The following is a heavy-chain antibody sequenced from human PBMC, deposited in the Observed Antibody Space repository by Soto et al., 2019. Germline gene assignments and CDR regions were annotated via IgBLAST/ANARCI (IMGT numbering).Heavy chain of an antibody. V-gene: IGHV3-74*01. CDR2: INSDGSTT. CDR1: GFTFSNAW. Sequence: GGSLRLSCAASGFTFSNAWMNWVRQAPGKGLEWVSRINSDGSTTSYADSVKGRFTISRDNAKNTLSLQMNSLRAEDTAVYFCARSSYDSSGYSKDYDFWGLGTLVTVSS. D-gene: IGHD3-22*01. CDR3: ARSSYDSSGYSKDYDF. J-gene: IGHJ4*02.